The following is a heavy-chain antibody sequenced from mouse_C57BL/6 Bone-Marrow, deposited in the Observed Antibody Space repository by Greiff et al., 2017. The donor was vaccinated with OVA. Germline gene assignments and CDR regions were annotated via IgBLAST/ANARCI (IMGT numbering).Heavy chain of an antibody. D-gene: IGHD1-1*01. CDR1: GFNIKDDY. V-gene: IGHV14-4*01. CDR3: TLYYGSSYAPY. J-gene: IGHJ4*01. CDR2: IDPENGDT. Sequence: VQLQQSGAELVRPGASVKLSCTASGFNIKDDYMHWVKQRPEQGLEWIGWIDPENGDTEYASKFQGKATITADTSSNTAYLQLSSLTSEDTAVYYCTLYYGSSYAPYWGQGTSVTVSS.